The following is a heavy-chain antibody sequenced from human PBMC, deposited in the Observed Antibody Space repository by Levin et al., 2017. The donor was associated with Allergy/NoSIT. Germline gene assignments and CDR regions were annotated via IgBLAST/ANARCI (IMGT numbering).Heavy chain of an antibody. V-gene: IGHV4-30-4*01. CDR3: ARLHCSTTSCYLDQ. CDR1: GGSISSNSGDYS. Sequence: SETLSLTCSVSGGSISSNSGDYSWSWIRQPPGQGLEWIGYIYYSGSTYSNPSLKSRVTISLDTSKNHFSLKLDSVTAADTAVYHCARLHCSTTSCYLDQWGQGALVTVSS. J-gene: IGHJ4*02. CDR2: IYYSGST. D-gene: IGHD2-2*01.